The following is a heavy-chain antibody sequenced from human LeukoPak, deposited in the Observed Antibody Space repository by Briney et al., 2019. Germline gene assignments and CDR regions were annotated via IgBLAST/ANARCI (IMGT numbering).Heavy chain of an antibody. D-gene: IGHD4-17*01. CDR3: TNSPLTVSGMDV. CDR2: ISSNGCST. Sequence: GGSLRLSCAASGFTFSSYAMHCVRQAPGKGPEYVSAISSNGCSTYYANSVKGRFTISRDNSKNTLYLQMGSLRAEDMAVYYCTNSPLTVSGMDVWGQGTTVTVSS. CDR1: GFTFSSYA. J-gene: IGHJ6*02. V-gene: IGHV3-64*01.